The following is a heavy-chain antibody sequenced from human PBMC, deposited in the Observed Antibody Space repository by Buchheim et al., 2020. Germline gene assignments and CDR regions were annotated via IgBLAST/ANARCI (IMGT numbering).Heavy chain of an antibody. D-gene: IGHD6-6*01. Sequence: QVQLVQSGAEVKKPGASVKVSCKASGYTFTGYYMHWVRQAPGQGLEWMGWINPNSGNTGYAQKFQGRVTMTRNTSISTAYMELSSLRSEDTAVYYCARGWRSSRGKGLGRWFDPWGQGTL. J-gene: IGHJ5*02. CDR1: GYTFTGYY. CDR3: ARGWRSSRGKGLGRWFDP. CDR2: INPNSGNT. V-gene: IGHV1-8*02.